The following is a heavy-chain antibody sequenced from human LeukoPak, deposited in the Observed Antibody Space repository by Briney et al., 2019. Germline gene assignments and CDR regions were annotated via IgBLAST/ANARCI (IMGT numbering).Heavy chain of an antibody. V-gene: IGHV3-30*01. Sequence: PGGSLRLSCAASGFTFSSYAMHWVRQAPGKGLEWVAVISYDGSKKYYADSVKGRFTISRDNSKKTLYLQMNSLRAEDTAVYYCARDKRFNGYNLSDYWGQGTLVTVSS. CDR2: ISYDGSKK. D-gene: IGHD5-24*01. J-gene: IGHJ4*02. CDR3: ARDKRFNGYNLSDY. CDR1: GFTFSSYA.